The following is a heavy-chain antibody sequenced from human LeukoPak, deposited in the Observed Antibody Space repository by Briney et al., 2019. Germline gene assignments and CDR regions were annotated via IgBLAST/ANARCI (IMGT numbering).Heavy chain of an antibody. CDR3: ARRYCTSSGCSAFDS. V-gene: IGHV3-64*01. CDR2: ISDDGSGT. CDR1: GFTFSTYA. Sequence: SGGPLRLSCAASGFTFSTYAMHWVRQAPGKGLEYVSAISDDGSGTYYANSVKGRFTISRDNSRNTLYLQMGSLRFEDMAVYFCARRYCTSSGCSAFDSWGQGTLVTVSS. J-gene: IGHJ4*02. D-gene: IGHD2-8*01.